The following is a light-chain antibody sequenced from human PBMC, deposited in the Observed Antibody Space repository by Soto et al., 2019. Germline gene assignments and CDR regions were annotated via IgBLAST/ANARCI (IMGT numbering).Light chain of an antibody. V-gene: IGLV2-14*01. CDR1: GGDVGAYNY. Sequence: QSALTQPASVSGSPGQSITISCAGTGGDVGAYNYVSWYQQHPGKAPKLMIYEVFRRPAGVPDRFSGSKSGNSASLTISGLQAEDEADYYCCSYAGNYIYVFGTGTKLTVL. CDR3: CSYAGNYIYV. CDR2: EVF. J-gene: IGLJ1*01.